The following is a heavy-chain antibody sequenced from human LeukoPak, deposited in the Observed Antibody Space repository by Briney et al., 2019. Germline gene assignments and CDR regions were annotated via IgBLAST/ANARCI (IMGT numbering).Heavy chain of an antibody. CDR1: GYTFTSYG. CDR2: ISAYNGNT. Sequence: ASVKVSCKASGYTFTSYGISWVRQAPGQGLEWMGWISAYNGNTNYAQKLQGRVTMTTDTSTSTAYMELRGLRSDDTAVYYCARDSHYDFWSGYYHFDYWGQGTLVTVSS. D-gene: IGHD3-3*01. J-gene: IGHJ4*02. CDR3: ARDSHYDFWSGYYHFDY. V-gene: IGHV1-18*04.